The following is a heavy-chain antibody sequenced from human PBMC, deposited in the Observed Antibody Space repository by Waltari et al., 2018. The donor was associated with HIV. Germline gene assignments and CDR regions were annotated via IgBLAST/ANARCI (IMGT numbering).Heavy chain of an antibody. D-gene: IGHD2-8*01. CDR3: ARRAPMAYFDY. Sequence: QVQLNQWGAGLLKPSETLSLTCAVYGGSFSGNYWTWIRQPPGKGLEWIGEINHAGITSYNPSCKSRGTMSVDTSMNQFSLKLTSVTAADTALYYCARRAPMAYFDYWGQGSLVTVSS. CDR1: GGSFSGNY. V-gene: IGHV4-34*01. J-gene: IGHJ4*02. CDR2: INHAGIT.